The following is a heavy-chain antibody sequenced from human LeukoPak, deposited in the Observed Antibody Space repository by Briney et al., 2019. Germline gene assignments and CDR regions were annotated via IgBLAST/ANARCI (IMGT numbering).Heavy chain of an antibody. CDR1: GFTFSIYS. CDR3: ASTWAHYYNSSGYYAVSFDY. D-gene: IGHD3-22*01. Sequence: GGSLRLSCAASGFTFSIYSMNWVRQAPGKGLGWGSYISSSSSTIYYADSVKGRFTISRDNARNSLYLQMNSLRAEDTAVYYCASTWAHYYNSSGYYAVSFDYWGQGTLVTVSS. V-gene: IGHV3-48*01. CDR2: ISSSSSTI. J-gene: IGHJ4*02.